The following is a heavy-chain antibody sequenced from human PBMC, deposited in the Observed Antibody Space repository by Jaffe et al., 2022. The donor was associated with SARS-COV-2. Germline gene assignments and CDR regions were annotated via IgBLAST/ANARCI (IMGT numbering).Heavy chain of an antibody. D-gene: IGHD6-13*01. CDR2: IYHSGST. CDR3: ASPGSAAAGVFDY. CDR1: GYSISSGYY. J-gene: IGHJ4*02. Sequence: QVQLQESGPGLVKPSETLSLTCTVSGYSISSGYYWGWIRQPPGKGLEWIGSIYHSGSTYYNPSLKSRVTISVDTSKNQFSLKLSSVTAADTAVYYCASPGSAAAGVFDYWGQGTLVTVSS. V-gene: IGHV4-38-2*02.